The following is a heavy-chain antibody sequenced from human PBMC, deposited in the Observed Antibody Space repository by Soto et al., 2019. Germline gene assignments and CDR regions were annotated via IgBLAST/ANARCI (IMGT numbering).Heavy chain of an antibody. CDR2: ISYDGSNK. CDR3: ARDSGASIAAAGTTDY. V-gene: IGHV3-30*19. Sequence: GGSLRLSCAASGFTFSSYGMHWVRQAPGKGLEWVAVISYDGSNKYYADSVKGRFTISRDNSKNTLYLQMNSLRAEDTAVYYWARDSGASIAAAGTTDYWGQGTLVTVSS. J-gene: IGHJ4*02. D-gene: IGHD6-13*01. CDR1: GFTFSSYG.